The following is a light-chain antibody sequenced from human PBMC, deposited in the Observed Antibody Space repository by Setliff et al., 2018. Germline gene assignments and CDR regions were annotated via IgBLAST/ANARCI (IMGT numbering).Light chain of an antibody. Sequence: SVLTQPASVSGSPGQSITISCTGTSNDIGHSHYVSWYQQHPGKVPQLIIYDVSIRPSGVSDRFSAHKSGNTASLSTSGLQIEDEGYYYCASYTSITTGVFGTGTKVTVL. CDR2: DVS. CDR3: ASYTSITTGV. J-gene: IGLJ1*01. V-gene: IGLV2-14*03. CDR1: SNDIGHSHY.